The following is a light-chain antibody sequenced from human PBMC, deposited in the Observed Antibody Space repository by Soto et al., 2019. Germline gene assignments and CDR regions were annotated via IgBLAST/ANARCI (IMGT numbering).Light chain of an antibody. CDR1: SSDVGAYDY. CDR3: SSFAGSNNVPYV. V-gene: IGLV2-8*01. CDR2: EIN. J-gene: IGLJ1*01. Sequence: QSALTQPPSASGSPGQSVTISCTWTSSDVGAYDYVSWYQQHPGKAPKLMIYEINKRPSGVPDRFSGTNSGNTSSLTVSGLQADDEADYYCSSFAGSNNVPYVFGTGTKVTVL.